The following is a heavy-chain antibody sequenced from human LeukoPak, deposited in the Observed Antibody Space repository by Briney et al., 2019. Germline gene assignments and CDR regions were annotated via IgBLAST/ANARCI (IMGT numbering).Heavy chain of an antibody. J-gene: IGHJ4*02. CDR1: GYTFTIYG. CDR2: ISAYNGNR. D-gene: IGHD5-12*01. V-gene: IGHV1-18*04. Sequence: ASVTVSFTASGYTFTIYGISWVGQAQGQGQEGMGWISAYNGNRNYAQKHQGRGTITTDTSTSTAYMELRSLRSDDTALYYSARVTGYSGYPLGPTAHWGQGTLVTVSS. CDR3: ARVTGYSGYPLGPTAH.